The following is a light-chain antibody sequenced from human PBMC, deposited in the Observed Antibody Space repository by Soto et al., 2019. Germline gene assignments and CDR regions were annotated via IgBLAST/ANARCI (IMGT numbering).Light chain of an antibody. V-gene: IGKV1-8*01. Sequence: AIRMTQSPSSFSASTGDRVTITCRASQGISSYLAWYQQKPGKAPKLLIYAASTLQSGVPSRFSGRGSGTEFTLTISCLQSEDFATYYCQQYYSYPPTFGGGTKVEIK. J-gene: IGKJ4*01. CDR3: QQYYSYPPT. CDR2: AAS. CDR1: QGISSY.